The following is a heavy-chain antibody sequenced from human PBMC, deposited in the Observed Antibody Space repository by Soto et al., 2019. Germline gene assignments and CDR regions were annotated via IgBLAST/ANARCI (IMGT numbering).Heavy chain of an antibody. D-gene: IGHD3-3*01. CDR2: INPSGGST. CDR1: GYTFTSYY. CDR3: ARDGVTIFGVVIVTYYYMDV. J-gene: IGHJ6*03. V-gene: IGHV1-46*03. Sequence: ASLKVSCKASGYTFTSYYMHRVRQAPGQGLEWMGIINPSGGSTSYAQKFQGRVTMTRDTSTSTVYMELSSLRSEDTAVYYCARDGVTIFGVVIVTYYYMDVWGKGTTVTVSS.